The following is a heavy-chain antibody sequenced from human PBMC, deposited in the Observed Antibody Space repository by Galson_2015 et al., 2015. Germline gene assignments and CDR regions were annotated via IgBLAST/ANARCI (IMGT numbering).Heavy chain of an antibody. CDR2: IYRDGST. V-gene: IGHV3-53*01. D-gene: IGHD5-12*01. CDR3: ASPRGDY. J-gene: IGHJ4*02. Sequence: SWVRQAPGKGLEWVSVIYRDGSTSYADSVKGRFTISKDISRNTLHLQMNSLRAEDTAVYYCASPRGDYWGQGTLVTVSS.